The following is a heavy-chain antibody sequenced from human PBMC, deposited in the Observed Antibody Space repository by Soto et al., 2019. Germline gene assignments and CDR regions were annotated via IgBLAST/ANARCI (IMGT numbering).Heavy chain of an antibody. CDR2: ISGSGGST. D-gene: IGHD6-19*01. J-gene: IGHJ4*02. CDR1: GFTFSSYA. CDR3: AKEGEHSSGWANFAY. V-gene: IGHV3-23*01. Sequence: EVQLLESGGGLVQPGGSLRLSCAASGFTFSSYAMSWVRQAPGKGLEWVSAISGSGGSTYYADSVKGRFTISRDNSXXTLYRQMNSLRAEDTAVYYCAKEGEHSSGWANFAYWGQGTLVTVSS.